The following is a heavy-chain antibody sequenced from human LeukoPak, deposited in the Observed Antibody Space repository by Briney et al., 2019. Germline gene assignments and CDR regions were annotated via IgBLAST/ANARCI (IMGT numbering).Heavy chain of an antibody. CDR1: GFTFSNYW. CDR2: KGDGSHT. D-gene: IGHD3-9*01. Sequence: AGGSLRLSGAASGFTFSNYWMLWVRQAPGEGLVWVSRKGDGSHTIYADSVKGRFTISRDNAKNTLYLQMRSLRAEDTAVYYCVRDWDHFDFDSWGQGTLVTVSS. CDR3: VRDWDHFDFDS. V-gene: IGHV3-74*01. J-gene: IGHJ5*01.